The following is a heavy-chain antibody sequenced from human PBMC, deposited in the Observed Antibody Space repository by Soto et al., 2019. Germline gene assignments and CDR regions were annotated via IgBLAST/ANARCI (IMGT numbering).Heavy chain of an antibody. V-gene: IGHV1-8*01. J-gene: IGHJ4*02. CDR2: MNPNSGNT. CDR3: AREKVTSGYPD. D-gene: IGHD3-22*01. CDR1: GYTFTSYD. Sequence: QVQLVQSGAEVKKPGASVKVSCKASGYTFTSYDINWVRQASGQGLEWMGWMNPNSGNTAYAQKFQGRITMTRNTSISTAYMEPSSLRSEDTAVYYCAREKVTSGYPDWGQGTLVTVSS.